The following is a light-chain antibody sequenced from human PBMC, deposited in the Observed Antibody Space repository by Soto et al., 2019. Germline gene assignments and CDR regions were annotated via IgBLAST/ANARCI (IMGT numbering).Light chain of an antibody. CDR3: QQYHNWPLYT. CDR2: GAS. Sequence: EIVMTQSPATLSVSPGERATLSCRASQSVSSNLAWYQQKPGQAPRLLIYGASTRATDVPARFSGSGSGTEFTLTISSLQSEDFAVYYCQQYHNWPLYTFGQGTKLEIK. CDR1: QSVSSN. V-gene: IGKV3-15*01. J-gene: IGKJ2*01.